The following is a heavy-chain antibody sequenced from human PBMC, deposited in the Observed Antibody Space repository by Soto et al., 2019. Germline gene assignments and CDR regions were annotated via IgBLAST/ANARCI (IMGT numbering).Heavy chain of an antibody. V-gene: IGHV3-30*18. CDR2: ISYDGSNH. CDR3: AKRYYDGSGSYSPSFDY. J-gene: IGHJ4*02. CDR1: GFTFSSYG. D-gene: IGHD3-10*01. Sequence: GGSLRLSCXASGFTFSSYGMHWVLQAPGKGLEWVAVISYDGSNHYYADSVKDRFTISRDNSKNTLYLQMNSLRAEDTAVYYCAKRYYDGSGSYSPSFDYWGQGTLVTVSS.